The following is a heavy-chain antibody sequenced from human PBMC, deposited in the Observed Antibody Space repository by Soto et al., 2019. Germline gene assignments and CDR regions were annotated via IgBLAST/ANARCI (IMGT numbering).Heavy chain of an antibody. CDR1: GFTFSSYD. D-gene: IGHD1-26*01. CDR2: IGTAGDT. J-gene: IGHJ6*02. CDR3: ARGLSGSYYEENYYYYGMDV. Sequence: GGSLRLSCAASGFTFSSYDMHWVRQATGKGLEWVSAIGTAGDTYYPGSVKGRFTISRENAKNSLYLQMNSLRAEDTAVYYCARGLSGSYYEENYYYYGMDVWGQGTTVTVSS. V-gene: IGHV3-13*01.